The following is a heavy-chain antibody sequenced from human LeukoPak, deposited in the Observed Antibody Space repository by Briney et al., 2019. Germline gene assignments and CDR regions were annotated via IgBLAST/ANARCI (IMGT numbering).Heavy chain of an antibody. CDR1: ALTFSSYG. J-gene: IGHJ4*02. CDR2: ISYDGSNN. Sequence: GGSLRLSCSPFALTFSSYGMQWVRPAPGKGLGWVVVISYDGSNNYYADSLKGRFPISRAHSKNTPYWKLNSLRAEDTPVYYCAKSACGSGYIHYWGQGTLVTVSS. V-gene: IGHV3-30*18. D-gene: IGHD3-22*01. CDR3: AKSACGSGYIHY.